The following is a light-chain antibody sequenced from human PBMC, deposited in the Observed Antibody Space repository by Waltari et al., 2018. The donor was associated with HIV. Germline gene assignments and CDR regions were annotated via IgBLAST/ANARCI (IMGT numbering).Light chain of an antibody. CDR2: GNG. J-gene: IGLJ2*01. CDR3: QSYDSSLSAPVV. CDR1: SSNIGAGYD. V-gene: IGLV1-40*01. Sequence: QSVLTQPPSVSGAPGQRVTISCTGSSSNIGAGYDVHWYQQLPGTAPKLLIYGNGSRPSGVPDRFSGSKSGTSASLAITGLQAEDEADYYCQSYDSSLSAPVVFGGGTKLTVL.